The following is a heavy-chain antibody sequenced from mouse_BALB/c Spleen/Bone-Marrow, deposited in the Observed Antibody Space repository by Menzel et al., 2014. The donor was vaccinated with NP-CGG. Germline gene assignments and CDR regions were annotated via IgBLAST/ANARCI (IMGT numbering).Heavy chain of an antibody. J-gene: IGHJ4*01. CDR3: ARWLLPYGLDY. Sequence: VQLQQPGAELVKPGASVKLSCTASGFNIKDTYMHWVKQRPERGLEWIGRIDPANGNTKYDPKFQGKATITADTSSNTAYLQLSSLTSEDTAVYYCARWLLPYGLDYWGQGTSVTVSS. CDR2: IDPANGNT. CDR1: GFNIKDTY. D-gene: IGHD2-3*01. V-gene: IGHV14-3*02.